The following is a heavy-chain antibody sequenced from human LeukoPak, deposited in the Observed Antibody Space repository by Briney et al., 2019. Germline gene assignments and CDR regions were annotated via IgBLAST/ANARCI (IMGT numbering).Heavy chain of an antibody. CDR2: ISGSGGTT. J-gene: IGHJ4*02. CDR3: AKDGPASGDY. V-gene: IGHV3-23*01. CDR1: GFTFRTYA. Sequence: GSLRLSCVASGFTFRTYAMSRVRQAPGKGLEWVSGISGSGGTTYYADSVKGRFTISRDNSKNTLYLQMNSLRAEDTAVYYCAKDGPASGDYWGQGTLVTVSS. D-gene: IGHD2-2*01.